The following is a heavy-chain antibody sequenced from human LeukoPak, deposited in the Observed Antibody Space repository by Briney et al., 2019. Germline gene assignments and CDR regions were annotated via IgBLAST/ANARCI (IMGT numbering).Heavy chain of an antibody. Sequence: GGSLRLSCAASGFTFSSYWMHWVRQAPGKGLEWVSCINSDGSSPTYADSVKGRFTMSRDNAKNTLSLQMDSLRTEDTAVYYCARDGGSYTPQDYWGQGTLVTVSS. V-gene: IGHV3-74*01. CDR2: INSDGSSP. CDR1: GFTFSSYW. J-gene: IGHJ4*02. D-gene: IGHD1-26*01. CDR3: ARDGGSYTPQDY.